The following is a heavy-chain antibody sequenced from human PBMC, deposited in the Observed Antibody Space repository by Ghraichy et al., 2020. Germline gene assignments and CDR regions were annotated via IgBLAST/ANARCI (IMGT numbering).Heavy chain of an antibody. J-gene: IGHJ4*02. Sequence: GGSLRLSCTASGFTFSKAWMSWVRQAPGKGLEWVGRIKSKADSGTTDYAAPMEGRFTISRDDSRNTLYLQMNSLKTEDTAMYYCATEGSRAFDYWGQGTLATVSS. CDR1: GFTFSKAW. V-gene: IGHV3-15*01. CDR2: IKSKADSGTT. CDR3: ATEGSRAFDY.